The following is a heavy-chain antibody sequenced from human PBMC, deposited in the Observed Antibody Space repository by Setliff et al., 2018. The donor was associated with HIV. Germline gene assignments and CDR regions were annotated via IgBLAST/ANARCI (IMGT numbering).Heavy chain of an antibody. J-gene: IGHJ6*03. CDR2: IKSKTDSGTT. CDR3: ANPPTVTTDYYYYYMDV. D-gene: IGHD4-4*01. V-gene: IGHV3-15*01. Sequence: GALRLSCAASGFTFSAYAMNWVRQAPGKGLEWVGRIKSKTDSGTTDYAAPVKGRFTISRDDSKNTLYLQMNSLKTEDTAVYYCANPPTVTTDYYYYYMDVWGKGTTVTVSS. CDR1: GFTFSAYA.